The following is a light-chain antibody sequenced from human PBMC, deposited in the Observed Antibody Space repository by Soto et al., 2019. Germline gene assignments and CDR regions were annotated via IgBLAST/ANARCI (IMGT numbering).Light chain of an antibody. CDR2: GAS. CDR3: QQYNNSLWT. Sequence: ETVLTQSPGTLSLSPGERAILSCRASQSVSSTYLAWYQQKPGQAPRLLIYGASSGATGIPDRFSGSGSGTDFTLTISRLEPEDFAVYYCQQYNNSLWTFGQGTKVEIK. V-gene: IGKV3-20*01. J-gene: IGKJ1*01. CDR1: QSVSSTY.